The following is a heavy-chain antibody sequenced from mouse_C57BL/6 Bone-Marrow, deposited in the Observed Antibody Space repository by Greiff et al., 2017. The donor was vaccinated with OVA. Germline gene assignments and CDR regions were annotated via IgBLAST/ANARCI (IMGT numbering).Heavy chain of an antibody. CDR3: ASPYYDYDDWFAY. CDR2: IWSGGST. D-gene: IGHD2-4*01. V-gene: IGHV2-2*01. CDR1: GFSLTSYG. J-gene: IGHJ3*01. Sequence: QVQLQQSGPGLVQPSQSLSIPCTVSGFSLTSYGVHWVRQSPGKGLEWLGVIWSGGSTDYNAAFISRLSISQDNSKSQVFFKMNSLQADDTAIYYCASPYYDYDDWFAYWGQGTLVTVSA.